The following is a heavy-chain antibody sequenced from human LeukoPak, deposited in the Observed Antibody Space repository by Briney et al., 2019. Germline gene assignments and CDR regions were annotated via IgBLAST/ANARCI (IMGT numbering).Heavy chain of an antibody. Sequence: ASVKVSCKASGYTFTSYGITWVRQAPGQGLEWMGWISAYNGNTNYAQKLQGRVTMTTDTSTSTAYVELRSLRSDDTAVYYCARAMGAIAFDIWGQGTWSPSLQ. V-gene: IGHV1-18*01. J-gene: IGHJ3*02. CDR3: ARAMGAIAFDI. CDR1: GYTFTSYG. CDR2: ISAYNGNT. D-gene: IGHD1-26*01.